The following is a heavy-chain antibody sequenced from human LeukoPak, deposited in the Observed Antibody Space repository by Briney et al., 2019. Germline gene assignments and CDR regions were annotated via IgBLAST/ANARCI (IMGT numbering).Heavy chain of an antibody. CDR2: IYWNDDK. D-gene: IGHD2-2*01. J-gene: IGHJ4*02. V-gene: IGHV2-5*01. CDR1: GFSLTTSGVG. CDR3: AHSGYCSSTSCSLFDY. Sequence: SGPTLVNPTQTLTLTCTFSGFSLTTSGVGVGWMRQPPGKALEWLALIYWNDDKHYSPSLKSRISITKDTSKNQVVLTMTNMDPADTATYSCAHSGYCSSTSCSLFDYWGQGTLVTVSS.